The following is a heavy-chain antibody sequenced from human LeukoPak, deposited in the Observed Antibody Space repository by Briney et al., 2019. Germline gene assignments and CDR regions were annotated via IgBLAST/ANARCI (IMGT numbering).Heavy chain of an antibody. V-gene: IGHV3-15*01. CDR1: GFTFSNAW. CDR3: TTDYYDSSGYYYVFDY. J-gene: IGHJ4*02. CDR2: IKSKIDGGTT. Sequence: PGGSLRLSCAASGFTFSNAWVSWVRQAPGKGLEWVGHIKSKIDGGTTDYAAPVKGRITISRDDSKNTLYLQMNSLKTEDTAVYYCTTDYYDSSGYYYVFDYWGQGTLVTVSS. D-gene: IGHD3-22*01.